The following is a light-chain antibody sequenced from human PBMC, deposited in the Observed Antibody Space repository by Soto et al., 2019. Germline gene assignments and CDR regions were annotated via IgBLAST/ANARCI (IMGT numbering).Light chain of an antibody. CDR3: QQYGSSPRT. Sequence: EIVMTQSPATLSVSPGERATLSCRASQSVSSNLAWYQQKPGQAPRLLIYGASTRANGIPDRFSGSGSGTDFTLTISRLEPEDFAVYYCQQYGSSPRTFGQGTRLEIK. CDR1: QSVSSN. J-gene: IGKJ5*01. CDR2: GAS. V-gene: IGKV3-20*01.